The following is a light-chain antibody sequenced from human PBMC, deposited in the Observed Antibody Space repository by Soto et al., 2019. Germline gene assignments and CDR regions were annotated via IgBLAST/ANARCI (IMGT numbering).Light chain of an antibody. CDR1: QDVGRY. V-gene: IGKV1-8*01. CDR3: QHYKNYPWT. Sequence: AIRMTQSPSSLSASAGDRVAIACRASQDVGRYLAWYQQKPGQAPKLLIYGASTLQSGVPSRFSGRGSGTDFTLTISFLQSEDFATYYCQHYKNYPWTFGQGTKVEIK. CDR2: GAS. J-gene: IGKJ1*01.